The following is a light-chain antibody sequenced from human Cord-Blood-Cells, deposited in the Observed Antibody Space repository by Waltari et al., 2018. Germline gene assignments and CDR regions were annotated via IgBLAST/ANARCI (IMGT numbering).Light chain of an antibody. J-gene: IGKJ1*01. Sequence: AIRLTQSPSSFSASTGDRVTITCRASQGISSYLAWYQQKPGKAPKLLIYAAYTLQSGGPSRCSGSGSGTDFTLTISCLQSEDFATDYCQQYYSYPRTFGQGTKVEIK. CDR1: QGISSY. V-gene: IGKV1-8*01. CDR3: QQYYSYPRT. CDR2: AAY.